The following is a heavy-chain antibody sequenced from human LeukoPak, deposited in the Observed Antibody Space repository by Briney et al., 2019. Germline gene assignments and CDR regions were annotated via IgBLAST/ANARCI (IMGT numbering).Heavy chain of an antibody. V-gene: IGHV1-46*01. CDR1: GYTFTSYY. Sequence: GASVKISCKASGYTFTSYYMHWVRQAPGQGLEWMGIINPSGGSTSYAQKSQGRVTMTRDTSTSTVYMELSSLRSEDTAVYYCAREAAVAGKVDYWGQGTLVTVSS. CDR2: INPSGGST. J-gene: IGHJ4*02. CDR3: AREAAVAGKVDY. D-gene: IGHD6-19*01.